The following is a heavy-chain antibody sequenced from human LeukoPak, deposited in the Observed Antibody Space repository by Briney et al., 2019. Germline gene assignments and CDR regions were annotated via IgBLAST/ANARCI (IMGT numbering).Heavy chain of an antibody. Sequence: GGSLRLSCAASGFTFSDYYMSWIRQAPGKGLEWVSYISSSSSYTNYADSVKGRFTISRDNAKNSLYLQMNSLRAEDTAVYYCASRNQYCGGDCFWAFDIWGQGTMVTVSS. CDR3: ASRNQYCGGDCFWAFDI. V-gene: IGHV3-11*06. CDR2: ISSSSSYT. CDR1: GFTFSDYY. J-gene: IGHJ3*02. D-gene: IGHD2-21*02.